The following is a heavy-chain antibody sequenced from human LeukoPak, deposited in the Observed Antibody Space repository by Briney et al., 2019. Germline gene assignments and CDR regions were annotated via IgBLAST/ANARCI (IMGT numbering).Heavy chain of an antibody. D-gene: IGHD3-10*01. CDR3: ARDMYYGSGTPMQYGMDV. J-gene: IGHJ6*02. V-gene: IGHV3-11*01. CDR1: GFTFSDYY. CDR2: ISGSGSTT. Sequence: GSLRLSCAASGFTFSDYYMSWIRQAPGKGLEWVSFISGSGSTTYYADSVKGRFTLSRDNAEKSLFLQMSSLRAEDSAVYYCARDMYYGSGTPMQYGMDVWGQGTTVTVSS.